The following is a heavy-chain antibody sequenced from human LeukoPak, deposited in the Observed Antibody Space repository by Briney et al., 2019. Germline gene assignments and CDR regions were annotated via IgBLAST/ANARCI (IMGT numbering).Heavy chain of an antibody. V-gene: IGHV1-46*01. D-gene: IGHD3-16*01. CDR3: VREFSGGYFDY. CDR1: GYTFTRYY. J-gene: IGHJ4*02. CDR2: IFPSAGNT. Sequence: ASVKVSCKASGYTFTRYYLHWVRQAPGQGLEWMGIIFPSAGNTNYAQKFQGRVTMTRDMPTSTVYMELSSLTSEDTAVYYCVREFSGGYFDYWGQGTLVTVSS.